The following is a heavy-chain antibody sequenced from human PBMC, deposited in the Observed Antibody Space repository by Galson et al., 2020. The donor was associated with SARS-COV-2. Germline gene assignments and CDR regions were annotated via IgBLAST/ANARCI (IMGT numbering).Heavy chain of an antibody. CDR2: ISWGSGSI. CDR1: GFTFDDYA. J-gene: IGHJ4*02. V-gene: IGHV3-9*01. CDR3: AKGRTPHSGYADYFDY. D-gene: IGHD5-12*01. Sequence: SLKISCAASGFTFDDYAMHWVRQGPGKGLEWVSSISWGSGSIVYADSVKGRFAISRDNAKNSLFLQMDSLRAEDTAFYYCAKGRTPHSGYADYFDYWGQGTLVTVSS.